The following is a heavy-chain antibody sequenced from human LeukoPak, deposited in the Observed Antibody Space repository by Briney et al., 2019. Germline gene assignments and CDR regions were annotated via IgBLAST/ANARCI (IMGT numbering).Heavy chain of an antibody. V-gene: IGHV5-51*01. Sequence: GESLKISCKGSGYSFTSYWIGWVRQMPGKGPEWMGIIYPDDSDTRYSPSFQGQVTISADKSISTAYLQWSSLKASDTAIYYCATRDVDITMGLDYWGQGTLVTVSS. CDR1: GYSFTSYW. J-gene: IGHJ4*02. CDR2: IYPDDSDT. D-gene: IGHD5-18*01. CDR3: ATRDVDITMGLDY.